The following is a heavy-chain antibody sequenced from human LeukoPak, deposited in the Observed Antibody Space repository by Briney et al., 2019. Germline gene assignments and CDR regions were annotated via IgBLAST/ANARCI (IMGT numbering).Heavy chain of an antibody. CDR3: AGCGGDCYSPDS. CDR2: ISTDGTRT. V-gene: IGHV3-74*01. CDR1: GFTFSSYR. Sequence: PGGSLRLSCAASGFTFSSYRMHWVRQAPGEGLVWVSRISTDGTRTSYADSVRGRFTISRDNAKNTLYLQMNSLRAEDTAVYYCAGCGGDCYSPDSWGQGALVTVSS. J-gene: IGHJ4*02. D-gene: IGHD2-21*01.